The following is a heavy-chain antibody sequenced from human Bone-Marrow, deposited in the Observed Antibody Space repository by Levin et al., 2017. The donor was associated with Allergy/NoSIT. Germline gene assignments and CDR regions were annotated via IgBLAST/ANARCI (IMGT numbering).Heavy chain of an antibody. J-gene: IGHJ4*02. CDR1: GYNFISYG. Sequence: ASVKVSCKASGYNFISYGISWVRQAPGQGLEWMGWISGYNGNTNYAQKFQGRVIMTIDTSTKTAHMEVRSLRSDDTAVYYCARDEPIVGGTTIDSWGQGTLITVSS. CDR2: ISGYNGNT. D-gene: IGHD1-26*01. V-gene: IGHV1-18*01. CDR3: ARDEPIVGGTTIDS.